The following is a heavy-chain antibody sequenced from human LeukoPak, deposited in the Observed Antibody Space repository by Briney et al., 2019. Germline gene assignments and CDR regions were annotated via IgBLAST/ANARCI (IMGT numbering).Heavy chain of an antibody. V-gene: IGHV3-23*01. CDR1: GFTFSNYG. Sequence: GGSLRLSCAASGFTFSNYGMNWVRQAPGKGLEWISGIIGSGGITYYADSVKGRFTISRDNSKNTLYLQMNSLRAEDTAVYYCARIVGAYEYYFDYWGQGTLVAVSS. J-gene: IGHJ4*02. D-gene: IGHD1-26*01. CDR2: IIGSGGIT. CDR3: ARIVGAYEYYFDY.